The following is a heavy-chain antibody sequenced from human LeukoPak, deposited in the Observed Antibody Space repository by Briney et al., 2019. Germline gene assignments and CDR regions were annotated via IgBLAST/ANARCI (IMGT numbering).Heavy chain of an antibody. Sequence: GGSLRLSCAASGFTFSSYEMNWVRQAPGKGLEWVSYISGSGSTIYYADSVKGRFTISRDNAKNSLYLQINSLRAEDTAVYYCARDRERYFGGQRILYYFDYWGQGTLVTVSS. D-gene: IGHD3-9*01. J-gene: IGHJ4*02. CDR3: ARDRERYFGGQRILYYFDY. CDR2: ISGSGSTI. CDR1: GFTFSSYE. V-gene: IGHV3-48*03.